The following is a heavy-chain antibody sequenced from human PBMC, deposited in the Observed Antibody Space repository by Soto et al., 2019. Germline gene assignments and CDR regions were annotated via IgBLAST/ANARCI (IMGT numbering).Heavy chain of an antibody. V-gene: IGHV5-51*01. CDR1: GYSFTSYW. J-gene: IGHJ4*02. D-gene: IGHD4-17*01. CDR2: IYPGDSDT. Sequence: GESLKISCKGSGYSFTSYWIGWVRQMPGKGLEWMGIIYPGDSDTRYSPSFQGQVTISADKSISTAYLQWSSLKASDTAMYYCARTYEDGGDYEDFDYWGRGSLVLVSS. CDR3: ARTYEDGGDYEDFDY.